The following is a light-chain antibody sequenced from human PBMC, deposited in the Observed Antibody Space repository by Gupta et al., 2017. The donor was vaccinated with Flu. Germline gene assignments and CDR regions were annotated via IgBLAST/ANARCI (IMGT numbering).Light chain of an antibody. CDR1: QSVNSK. Sequence: TQSPATLSLAPGERATLSCRASQSVNSKLAWYQQKPGQAPRLLIYDASNRATDIPARFSGSGSGTDFALTSSSLEPEDFAVYYCQQRNNWISFGQGTRLEIK. CDR2: DAS. CDR3: QQRNNWIS. V-gene: IGKV3-11*01. J-gene: IGKJ5*01.